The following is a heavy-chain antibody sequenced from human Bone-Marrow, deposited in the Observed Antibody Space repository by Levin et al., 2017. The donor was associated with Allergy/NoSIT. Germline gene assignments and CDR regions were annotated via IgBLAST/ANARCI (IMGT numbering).Heavy chain of an antibody. Sequence: SETLSLTCAVSGGSISSSNWWSWVRQPPGKGLEWIGEIYHSGSTNYNPSLKSRVTISVDKSKNQFSLKLSSVTAADTAVYYCARLGSYSSSANWFDPWGQGTLVTVSS. CDR1: GGSISSSNW. J-gene: IGHJ5*02. CDR2: IYHSGST. CDR3: ARLGSYSSSANWFDP. V-gene: IGHV4-4*02. D-gene: IGHD6-13*01.